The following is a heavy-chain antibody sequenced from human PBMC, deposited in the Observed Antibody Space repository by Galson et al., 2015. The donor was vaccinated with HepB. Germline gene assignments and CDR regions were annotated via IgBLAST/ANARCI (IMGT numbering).Heavy chain of an antibody. CDR3: VTTVRGINY. V-gene: IGHV3-23*01. J-gene: IGHJ4*02. CDR1: GFTFNSYA. Sequence: SLRLSCAATGFTFNSYAMAWVRQAPGKGLEWVSVVTSGGDNTFYADSVAGRVIVSRDNSRNTFYLQTSSLRADDTAVYYCVTTVRGINYWGQGTLLTVSS. D-gene: IGHD3-10*01. CDR2: VTSGGDNT.